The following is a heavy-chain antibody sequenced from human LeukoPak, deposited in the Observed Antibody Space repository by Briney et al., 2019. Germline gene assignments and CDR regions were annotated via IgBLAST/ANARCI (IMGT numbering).Heavy chain of an antibody. Sequence: PGGSLRLSCAASGFTFSTYLMNWVRQAPGKGLEWVANIKEDGNEKYNVDSVRGRFTISRDNAKNSLYLQMSSLRAEDTAVYYCARGSGGSAADWLDSWGQGTLVTVAS. J-gene: IGHJ5*01. CDR1: GFTFSTYL. V-gene: IGHV3-7*01. CDR2: IKEDGNEK. D-gene: IGHD2-15*01. CDR3: ARGSGGSAADWLDS.